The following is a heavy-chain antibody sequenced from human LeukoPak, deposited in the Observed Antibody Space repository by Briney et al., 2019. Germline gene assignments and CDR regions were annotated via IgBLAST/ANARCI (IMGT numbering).Heavy chain of an antibody. CDR1: GGSVSSDYFY. Sequence: SETLSLSCTVSGGSVSSDYFYWIWIRQPPGKGLEWIGYISYSGSTYYNPSLKSRVTISVDTSKNQFSLKLSSVTAADTAVYYCARGQGDQMAGKFDYWGQGTLVTVSS. CDR3: ARGQGDQMAGKFDY. CDR2: ISYSGST. J-gene: IGHJ4*02. D-gene: IGHD2-21*02. V-gene: IGHV4-30-4*08.